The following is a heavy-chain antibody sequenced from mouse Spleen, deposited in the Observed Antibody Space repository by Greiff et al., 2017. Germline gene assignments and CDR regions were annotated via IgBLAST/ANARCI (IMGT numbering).Heavy chain of an antibody. D-gene: IGHD4-1*01. CDR1: GYIFIRYW. CDR3: ARNWADY. CDR2: INPGSDNT. J-gene: IGHJ2*01. V-gene: IGHV1-55*01. Sequence: QVQLQQPGAELVKPGASVKMSCKASGYIFIRYWITWVKQRPGQGLEWIGDINPGSDNTNYNEKFKNKATLTVDTSSSTAYMQLSSLTSEDSAVYYCARNWADYWGQGTTLTVSS.